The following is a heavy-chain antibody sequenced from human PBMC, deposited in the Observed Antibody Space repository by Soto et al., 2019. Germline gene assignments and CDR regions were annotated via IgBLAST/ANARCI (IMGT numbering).Heavy chain of an antibody. V-gene: IGHV3-23*01. D-gene: IGHD5-18*01. CDR1: GFTFSTYA. CDR2: ISASGGIT. Sequence: PGGSLRLSCAASGFTFSTYAMSWVRQSPGKGLEWVSIISASGGITYYADSVKGRFTISRGSYKNTLYLQMNSLRAEDTAVYYCANLGYSYGSGYYYYGMDVWGQGTTVTVSS. CDR3: ANLGYSYGSGYYYYGMDV. J-gene: IGHJ6*02.